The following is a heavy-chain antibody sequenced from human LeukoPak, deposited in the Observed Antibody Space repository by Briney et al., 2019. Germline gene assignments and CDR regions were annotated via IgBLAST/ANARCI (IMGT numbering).Heavy chain of an antibody. CDR2: IYWEEDK. J-gene: IGHJ1*01. D-gene: IGHD6-13*01. V-gene: IGHV2-5*02. CDR3: AHTAVAGKAEYFQH. Sequence: SGPTLANPTQTLTLSCTFSGFSLSTTRVGVCWICQRPGKALEWLALIYWEEDKRYSPTLKSRLTITKDTSKTQVVRTMTNMDPVDTATYYCAHTAVAGKAEYFQHWGQGTLVTVYS. CDR1: GFSLSTTRVG.